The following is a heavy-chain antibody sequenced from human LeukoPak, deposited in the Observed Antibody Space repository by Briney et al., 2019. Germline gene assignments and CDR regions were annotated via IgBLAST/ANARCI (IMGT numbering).Heavy chain of an antibody. J-gene: IGHJ4*02. D-gene: IGHD2-15*01. Sequence: PAASVKVSCKASGGTFSSYAISWVRQAPGQGLEWMGGIIPIFGTANYAQKFQGRVTITADKSTSTAYMELSSLRSEDMAVYHCARGGGYCSGGSCYSYFDYWGQGTLVTVSS. V-gene: IGHV1-69*06. CDR1: GGTFSSYA. CDR2: IIPIFGTA. CDR3: ARGGGYCSGGSCYSYFDY.